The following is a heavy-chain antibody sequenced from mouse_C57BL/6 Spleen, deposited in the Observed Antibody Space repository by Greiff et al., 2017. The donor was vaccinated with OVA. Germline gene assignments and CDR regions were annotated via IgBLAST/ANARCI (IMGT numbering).Heavy chain of an antibody. CDR3: ARFHDYAMDY. CDR1: GFTFSSYG. J-gene: IGHJ4*01. CDR2: ISSGGSYT. Sequence: EVMLVESGGDLVKPGGSLKLSCAASGFTFSSYGMSWVRQTPDKRLEWVATISSGGSYTYYPDSVKGRFTISRDNAKNTLYLQMSSLKSEDTAMYYCARFHDYAMDYWGQGTSVTVSS. V-gene: IGHV5-6*01.